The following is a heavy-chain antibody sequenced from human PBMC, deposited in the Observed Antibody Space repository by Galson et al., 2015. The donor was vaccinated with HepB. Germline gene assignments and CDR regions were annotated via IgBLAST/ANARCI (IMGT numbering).Heavy chain of an antibody. D-gene: IGHD2-15*01. CDR1: GFTFSNYA. CDR2: IDGGDGRA. V-gene: IGHV3-23*01. Sequence: SLRLSCAASGFTFSNYAMNWVRQAPGKGLEWVSGIDGGDGRAYYADSVKGRFTISRDNSKNTVYLQMNSLRAEDTAVYSCANPVRYCSGGSCYSGVWGRGTLVTVSS. CDR3: ANPVRYCSGGSCYSGV. J-gene: IGHJ2*01.